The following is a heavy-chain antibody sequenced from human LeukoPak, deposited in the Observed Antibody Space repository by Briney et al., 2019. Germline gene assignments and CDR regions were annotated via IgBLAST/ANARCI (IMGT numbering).Heavy chain of an antibody. J-gene: IGHJ6*02. Sequence: GGSLRLSCAASGFTFSSYAMSWVRQAPGKGLEWVSAISGSGGSTYYADSVKGRFTISRDNSKNTLYLQMTSLRAEDTAVYYCAKCRHAYQLLRARYYYGVDVWGQGTTVTVSS. CDR3: AKCRHAYQLLRARYYYGVDV. V-gene: IGHV3-23*01. D-gene: IGHD2-2*01. CDR1: GFTFSSYA. CDR2: ISGSGGST.